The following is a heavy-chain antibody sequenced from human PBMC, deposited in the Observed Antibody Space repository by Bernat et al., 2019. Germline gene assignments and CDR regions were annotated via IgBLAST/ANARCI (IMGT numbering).Heavy chain of an antibody. CDR3: ARDTIFGVSLGDYGMDV. J-gene: IGHJ6*02. CDR1: GFTFSSYA. D-gene: IGHD3-3*01. Sequence: VQLVESGGGLVQPGGSLRLSCAASGFTFSSYAMHWVRQAPGKGLEWVAVISYDGSNKYYAESVKGRFTISRDNSKKPLYLQMNSLRAEDTAVYYCARDTIFGVSLGDYGMDVWGQGTTVTVSS. V-gene: IGHV3-30-3*01. CDR2: ISYDGSNK.